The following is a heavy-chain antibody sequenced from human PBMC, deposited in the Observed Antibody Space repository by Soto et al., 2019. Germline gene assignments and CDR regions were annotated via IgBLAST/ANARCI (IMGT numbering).Heavy chain of an antibody. J-gene: IGHJ4*02. CDR3: AKYVGSCWYGDSFDY. V-gene: IGHV3-23*01. CDR2: ISGSGGNT. Sequence: EVQLLESGGGLVQPGGSLRLSCAASGFTFSSYAMSWVRQAPGKGLEWVSAISGSGGNTYYADAVKGRFTISRDTSKNTLYLQMNSLRAEDTAVYYCAKYVGSCWYGDSFDYWGQGTLVTVSS. D-gene: IGHD6-13*01. CDR1: GFTFSSYA.